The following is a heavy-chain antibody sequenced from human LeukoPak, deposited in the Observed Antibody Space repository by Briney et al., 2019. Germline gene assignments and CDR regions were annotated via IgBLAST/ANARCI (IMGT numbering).Heavy chain of an antibody. CDR1: GGTFSSYA. Sequence: SVKVSCKASGGTFSSYAISWVRQAPGQGLEWMGGIIPIFGTANYAQKFQGRVTITADESTSTAYMELSSLRSEDTAVYYCASGGVTTGKTPGAFDIWGQGTMVTVSS. CDR3: ASGGVTTGKTPGAFDI. V-gene: IGHV1-69*13. J-gene: IGHJ3*02. CDR2: IIPIFGTA. D-gene: IGHD1-1*01.